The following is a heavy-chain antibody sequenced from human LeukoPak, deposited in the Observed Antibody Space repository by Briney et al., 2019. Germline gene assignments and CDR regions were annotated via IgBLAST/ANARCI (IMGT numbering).Heavy chain of an antibody. J-gene: IGHJ4*02. CDR1: GGTFTSYA. CDR2: IIPFFGTA. D-gene: IGHD2-8*01. Sequence: SVKVSFKASGGTFTSYAISWVRQAPGQGLEWMGRIIPFFGTANYAQKFQRRVTITTDESTSSAYMELSSLRSEDTAVYYCASTNSGYCTSGVCYLSDYWGQGTLVTVSS. V-gene: IGHV1-69*05. CDR3: ASTNSGYCTSGVCYLSDY.